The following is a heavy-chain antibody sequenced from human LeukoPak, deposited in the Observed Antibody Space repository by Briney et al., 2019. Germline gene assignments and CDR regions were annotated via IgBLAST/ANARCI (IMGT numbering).Heavy chain of an antibody. CDR3: ARGLYYYDSSGYYAADY. CDR2: LNLSGGST. D-gene: IGHD3-22*01. CDR1: RYTFTSNY. V-gene: IGHV1-46*01. J-gene: IGHJ4*02. Sequence: ASVNLSCKASRYTFTSNYMHWVRQPPGQGLGWMGILNLSGGSTSYAQKFQGRVTMTRDTSTSTVYMELSSLRSEDTAVYYCARGLYYYDSSGYYAADYWGQGSLVTVTS.